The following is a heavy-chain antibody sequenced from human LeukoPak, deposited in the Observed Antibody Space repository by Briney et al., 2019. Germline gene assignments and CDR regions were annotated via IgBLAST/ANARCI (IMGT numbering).Heavy chain of an antibody. V-gene: IGHV3-9*01. J-gene: IGHJ6*02. CDR3: AKDIGSYCSGGSCYSEGAYYYYYGMDV. CDR2: ISWNSGSI. D-gene: IGHD2-15*01. Sequence: GGSLRLSCAASGFTFDDYAMHWARQAPGKGLEWVSGISWNSGSIGYADSVKGRFTISRDNAKNSLYLQMNSLRAEDTALYYCAKDIGSYCSGGSCYSEGAYYYYYGMDVWGQGTTVTVSS. CDR1: GFTFDDYA.